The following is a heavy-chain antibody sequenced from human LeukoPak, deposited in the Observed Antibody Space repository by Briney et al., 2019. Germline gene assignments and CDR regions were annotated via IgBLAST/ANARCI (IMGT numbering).Heavy chain of an antibody. CDR3: SAFDI. J-gene: IGHJ3*02. V-gene: IGHV3-7*01. Sequence: GGSLRLSCAASGFTFSSYSMSWVRQAPGKGLEWVANIKQDGSEKYYVDSVKGRFTISRDNAKNSLYLQMNSLRAEDTAVYYCSAFDIWGQGTMVTVSS. CDR2: IKQDGSEK. CDR1: GFTFSSYS.